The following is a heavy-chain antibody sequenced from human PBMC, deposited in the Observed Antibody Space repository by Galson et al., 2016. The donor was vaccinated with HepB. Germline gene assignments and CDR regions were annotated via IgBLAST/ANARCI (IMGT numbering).Heavy chain of an antibody. J-gene: IGHJ4*02. CDR1: GITFNNYG. CDR2: IWHDGSQK. CDR3: AKGSDGYNSGVDY. D-gene: IGHD5-24*01. V-gene: IGHV3-33*06. Sequence: SLRLSCAASGITFNNYGMHWVRQAPGKGLEWVAIIWHDGSQKYYADTVKGRFTILRENSKNTVYLEMNSLRAEDTAVYYCAKGSDGYNSGVDYWGPGSQVTVSA.